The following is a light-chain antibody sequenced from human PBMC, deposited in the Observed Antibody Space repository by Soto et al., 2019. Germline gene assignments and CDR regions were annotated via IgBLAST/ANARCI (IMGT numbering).Light chain of an antibody. CDR2: SNN. J-gene: IGLJ3*02. CDR1: SSNIGSNT. CDR3: AAWDDSLNGRV. Sequence: HSVLTQPPSASGTPGQRVTISCSGSSSNIGSNTVSWFQQLPLSAPKLLIYSNNQRPSGVPDRFSGSKSATSASLAISGLQSEDEADYYCAAWDDSLNGRVFGGGTKLTVL. V-gene: IGLV1-44*01.